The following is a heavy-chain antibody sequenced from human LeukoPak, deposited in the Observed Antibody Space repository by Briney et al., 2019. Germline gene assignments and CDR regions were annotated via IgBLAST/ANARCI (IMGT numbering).Heavy chain of an antibody. Sequence: ASVKVSCKASGYTFTNYYIHWVRQAPGQGLECMGIINPSGGSTSYAQKFQGRVTITRNTSISTAYMELSSLRSEDTAVYYCARSDTSLGYYYYMDVWGKGTTVTVSS. CDR1: GYTFTNYY. J-gene: IGHJ6*03. CDR3: ARSDTSLGYYYYMDV. CDR2: INPSGGST. D-gene: IGHD2-2*01. V-gene: IGHV1-46*01.